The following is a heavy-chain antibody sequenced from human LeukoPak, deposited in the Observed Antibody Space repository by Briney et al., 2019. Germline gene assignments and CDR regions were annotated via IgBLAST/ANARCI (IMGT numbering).Heavy chain of an antibody. J-gene: IGHJ3*02. CDR2: MYYSKNS. Sequence: KTSETLSLTCTVSGGSFSSSSYYWGWIRQSPEKGLEWIATMYYSKNSYCNPSLESRVTISVDKPKKEFCLRLTSVTAADTAVYYCARAPDCSGGRCYSDSSFDIWGQGTMVSVSS. D-gene: IGHD2-15*01. CDR1: GGSFSSSSYY. V-gene: IGHV4-39*01. CDR3: ARAPDCSGGRCYSDSSFDI.